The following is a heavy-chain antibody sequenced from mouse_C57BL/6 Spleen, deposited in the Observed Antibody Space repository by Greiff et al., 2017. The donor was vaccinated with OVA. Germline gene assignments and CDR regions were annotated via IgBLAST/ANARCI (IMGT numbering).Heavy chain of an antibody. CDR3: ARSGYGYDGAMDY. D-gene: IGHD2-2*01. CDR2: IYPGSGNT. V-gene: IGHV1-76*01. Sequence: QVQLQQSGAELVRPGASVKLSCKASGYTFTDYYINWVKQRPGQGLEWIARIYPGSGNTYYNEKFKGKATLTAEKSSSTAYMQLSSLTSEDSAVYFCARSGYGYDGAMDYWGQATSVTVSS. J-gene: IGHJ4*01. CDR1: GYTFTDYY.